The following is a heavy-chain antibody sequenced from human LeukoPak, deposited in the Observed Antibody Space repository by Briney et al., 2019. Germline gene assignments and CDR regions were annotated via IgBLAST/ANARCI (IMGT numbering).Heavy chain of an antibody. CDR3: ARCAVVVPAAALDYYYMDV. D-gene: IGHD2-2*01. J-gene: IGHJ6*03. CDR1: GGTFSSYA. CDR2: FIPIFGTA. V-gene: IGHV1-69*13. Sequence: GASVTVTCKASGGTFSSYAISWVRQPPGQGLEWMGGFIPIFGTANYAQKFQGRVTITADESTSTAYMELSSLRSEDTAVYYCARCAVVVPAAALDYYYMDVWGKGTTVTVSS.